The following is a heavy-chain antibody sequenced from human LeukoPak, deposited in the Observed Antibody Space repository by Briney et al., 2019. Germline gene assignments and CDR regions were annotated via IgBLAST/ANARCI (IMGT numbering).Heavy chain of an antibody. CDR3: ATYPRYSGSYPGPDY. V-gene: IGHV3-48*03. CDR1: GFTFSNYE. Sequence: GGSLRLSRAASGFTFSNYEMSWVRQAPGKGLEWVSYISSSGSTIYYADSVKGRFTISRDNAKNSLYLQMNSLRAEDTAVYYCATYPRYSGSYPGPDYWGQGTLVTVSS. CDR2: ISSSGSTI. J-gene: IGHJ4*02. D-gene: IGHD1-26*01.